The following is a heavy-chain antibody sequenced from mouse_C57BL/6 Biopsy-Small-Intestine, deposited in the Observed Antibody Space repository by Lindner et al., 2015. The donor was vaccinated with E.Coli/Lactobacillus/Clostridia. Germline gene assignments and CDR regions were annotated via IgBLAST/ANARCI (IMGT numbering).Heavy chain of an antibody. CDR3: ARDTSSSKAWWFDP. Sequence: SVKVSCKASGYTFTSHYMHWVRQAPGQGLEWVGVINPTGTSATYAQKFQGRVTMTMDTSTSTGYMQLSSLRSEDTAVYYCARDTSSSKAWWFDPWGQGTLVTVSS. J-gene: IGHJ4*01. CDR2: INPTGTSA. CDR1: GYTFTSHY. D-gene: IGHD1-1*02. V-gene: IGHV1-59*01.